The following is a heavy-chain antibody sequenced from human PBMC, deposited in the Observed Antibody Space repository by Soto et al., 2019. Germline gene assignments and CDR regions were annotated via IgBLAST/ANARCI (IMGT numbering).Heavy chain of an antibody. J-gene: IGHJ6*02. D-gene: IGHD3-22*01. CDR3: ARGDYYDSSGYPYGMDV. CDR2: INHSGST. CDR1: GGSFSGYY. V-gene: IGHV4-34*01. Sequence: SETLSLTCAVYGGSFSGYYWSWIRQPPGKGLEWIGEINHSGSTNYNPSLKSRVTISVDTSKNQFSLKLSSVTAADTAVYYCARGDYYDSSGYPYGMDVWGQGTTVTVSS.